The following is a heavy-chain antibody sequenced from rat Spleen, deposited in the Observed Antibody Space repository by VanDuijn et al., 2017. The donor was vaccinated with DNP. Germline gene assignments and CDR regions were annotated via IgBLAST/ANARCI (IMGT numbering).Heavy chain of an antibody. D-gene: IGHD1-4*01. V-gene: IGHV5-25*01. CDR2: ISPSGGGT. CDR3: ATSPGPNWFAY. CDR1: GFTFSDYN. Sequence: EVQLVESGGGLVQPGRSLKLSCAASGFTFSDYNMAWVRQAPKEGLEWVTSISPSGGGTSYRDSVEGRFTSSRDNANHNLYLQMDSLRSEDTATYYCATSPGPNWFAYWGQGTLVTVSS. J-gene: IGHJ3*01.